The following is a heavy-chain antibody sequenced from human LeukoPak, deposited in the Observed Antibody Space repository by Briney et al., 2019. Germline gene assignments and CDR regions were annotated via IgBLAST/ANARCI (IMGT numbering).Heavy chain of an antibody. V-gene: IGHV1-18*01. Sequence: ASVKVSCKASGYTFTSYGISWVRQAPGQGLEWMGWISAYNGNTNYAQKLQGRVTMTTDTSTSTAYMELRSLRSDGTAVYYCARGGVTYYYDSSGYSRFDYWGQGTLVTVSS. CDR2: ISAYNGNT. J-gene: IGHJ4*02. D-gene: IGHD3-22*01. CDR1: GYTFTSYG. CDR3: ARGGVTYYYDSSGYSRFDY.